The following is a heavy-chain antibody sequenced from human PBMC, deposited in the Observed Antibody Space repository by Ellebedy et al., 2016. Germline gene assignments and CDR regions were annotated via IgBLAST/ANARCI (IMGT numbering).Heavy chain of an antibody. V-gene: IGHV3-13*04. Sequence: GGSLRLXCAASGFTFRSYDMHWVRQVTGKGLEWVSGIGTTGDTFYPGSVKGRFTISRENAKNSLYLQMNSLRAGDTAVYYCARWGKHDYGDSFDLWGRGTLVTVSS. CDR2: IGTTGDT. D-gene: IGHD4-17*01. CDR3: ARWGKHDYGDSFDL. J-gene: IGHJ2*01. CDR1: GFTFRSYD.